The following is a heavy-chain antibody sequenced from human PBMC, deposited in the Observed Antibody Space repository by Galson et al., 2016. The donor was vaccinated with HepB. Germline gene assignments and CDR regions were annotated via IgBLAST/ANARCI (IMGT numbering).Heavy chain of an antibody. D-gene: IGHD3-10*01. CDR1: GYTFSNYD. J-gene: IGHJ6*02. V-gene: IGHV1-8*01. CDR2: MNPSSGNT. Sequence: SVKVSCKASGYTFSNYDITWVRQATGQGLEWMGWMNPSSGNTGYAQKFQGRVTMTRNISISTAYMEVISMRSEDTAVYYCARGGIFDSGNILYGMDVWGQGTTVTVSS. CDR3: ARGGIFDSGNILYGMDV.